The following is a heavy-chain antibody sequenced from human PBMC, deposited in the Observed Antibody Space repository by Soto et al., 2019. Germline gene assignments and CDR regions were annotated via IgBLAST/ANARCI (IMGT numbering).Heavy chain of an antibody. V-gene: IGHV3-23*01. Sequence: EVQLLESGGGLVQPGGSLRLSCAASGFIFSNYAMSWVRQAPGKGLEWVSGISGSGSSTYYADSVKGRFTISRDNSKKTLYMQMNSLRDDDTAVYYCAKDGCGGVCYQYFDYWGQGTLVTVSS. CDR2: ISGSGSST. CDR3: AKDGCGGVCYQYFDY. CDR1: GFIFSNYA. J-gene: IGHJ4*02. D-gene: IGHD2-21*02.